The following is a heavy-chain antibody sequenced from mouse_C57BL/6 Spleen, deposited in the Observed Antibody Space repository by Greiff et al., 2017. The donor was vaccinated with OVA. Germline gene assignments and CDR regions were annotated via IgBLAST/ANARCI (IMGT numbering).Heavy chain of an antibody. J-gene: IGHJ3*01. CDR1: GYAFSSYW. CDR2: IYPGDGDT. Sequence: VMLVESGAELVKPGASVKISCKASGYAFSSYWMNWVKQRPGKGLEWIGQIYPGDGDTNYNGKFKGKATLTADKASSTAYMQLSSLTSEDSAVYFCARKGAFAYWGQGTLVTVSA. D-gene: IGHD3-3*01. CDR3: ARKGAFAY. V-gene: IGHV1-80*01.